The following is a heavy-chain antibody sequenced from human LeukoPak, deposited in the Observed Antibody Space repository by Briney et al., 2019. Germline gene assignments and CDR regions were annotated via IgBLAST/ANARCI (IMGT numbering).Heavy chain of an antibody. CDR1: VYNFRNYV. D-gene: IGHD5-18*01. CDR2: ITTGKGNT. Sequence: SVRVSSTASVYNFRNYVIGWVRQAPRQGLEWMGWITTGKGNTNYAQKVQGRVTMTTATSTSTAYMELRSLRSDDTAVYFCARDSARGYSYGYNAFDIWGQGTMVTVSS. CDR3: ARDSARGYSYGYNAFDI. J-gene: IGHJ3*02. V-gene: IGHV1-18*01.